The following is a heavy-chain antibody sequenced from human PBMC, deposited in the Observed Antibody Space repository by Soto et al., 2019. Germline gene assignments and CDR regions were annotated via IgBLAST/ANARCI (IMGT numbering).Heavy chain of an antibody. D-gene: IGHD3-22*01. Sequence: PGGSLRLSCAASGFTFSSYGMHWVRQAPGKGLEWVAVISYDGSNKYYADSVKGRFTISRDNSKNTLYLQMNSLRAEDTAVYYCARPHYDSSGYFTPPAYYFDYWGQGTLVTVSS. CDR1: GFTFSSYG. V-gene: IGHV3-30*03. CDR2: ISYDGSNK. CDR3: ARPHYDSSGYFTPPAYYFDY. J-gene: IGHJ4*02.